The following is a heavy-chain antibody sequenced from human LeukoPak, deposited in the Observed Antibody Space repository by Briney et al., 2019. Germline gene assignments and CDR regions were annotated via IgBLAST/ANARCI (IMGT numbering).Heavy chain of an antibody. D-gene: IGHD2-2*01. V-gene: IGHV4-30-4*01. Sequence: SETLSLTCTVSGGSISSGDYYWSWIRQPPGKGLEWIGYIYYSGSTYYNPSLKSRVTISVDTSKNQFSLKLSSVTAADTAVYYCARDLRFTCSSTSCYAEFFDYWGQGTLVTVSS. CDR1: GGSISSGDYY. J-gene: IGHJ4*02. CDR2: IYYSGST. CDR3: ARDLRFTCSSTSCYAEFFDY.